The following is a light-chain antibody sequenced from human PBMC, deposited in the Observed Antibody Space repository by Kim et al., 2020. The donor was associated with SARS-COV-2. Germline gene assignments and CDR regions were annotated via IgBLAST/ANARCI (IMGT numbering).Light chain of an antibody. V-gene: IGKV1-39*01. CDR2: AAS. CDR1: QTILTY. J-gene: IGKJ2*01. CDR3: QQSYTPPYT. Sequence: DIQMTQSPSSLSAPVGDTVNITCLASQTILTYLNWYQQKSGTAPKHLIYAASGLHTGVPSRFTGSGSGTHFTLSTGSLQPEDFALYYCQQSYTPPYTFGQGTKLEI.